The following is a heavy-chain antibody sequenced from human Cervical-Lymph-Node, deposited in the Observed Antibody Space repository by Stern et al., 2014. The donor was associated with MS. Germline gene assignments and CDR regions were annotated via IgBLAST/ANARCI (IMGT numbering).Heavy chain of an antibody. Sequence: VQLVESWAEVKKPGSSEKVSCTVSGGTFSGYAVSWVRQAPRQGLEWIGGIIPVISTPNYAQKFQARATINADEFTTTVYMELNSLGFEDTAVYYCARDPRDAFTFEYWGPGTLITVSS. CDR2: IIPVISTP. V-gene: IGHV1-69*01. D-gene: IGHD5-24*01. CDR3: ARDPRDAFTFEY. CDR1: GGTFSGYA. J-gene: IGHJ4*02.